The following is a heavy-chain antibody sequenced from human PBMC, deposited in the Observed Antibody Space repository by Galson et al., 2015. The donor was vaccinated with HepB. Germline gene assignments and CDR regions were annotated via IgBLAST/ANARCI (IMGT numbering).Heavy chain of an antibody. CDR3: ARGEIRGCTYYYDCHDAFDI. CDR2: TYYRSKWYN. Sequence: CAISGDSVSSNSAAWNWIRQSPSRGLEWLGRTYYRSKWYNDYAVSVKSRITINPDTSKNQFSLKLSSVTAADTAVYYCARGEIRGCTYYYDCHDAFDIWGQGTMVTVSS. J-gene: IGHJ3*02. D-gene: IGHD3-22*01. CDR1: GDSVSSNSAA. V-gene: IGHV6-1*01.